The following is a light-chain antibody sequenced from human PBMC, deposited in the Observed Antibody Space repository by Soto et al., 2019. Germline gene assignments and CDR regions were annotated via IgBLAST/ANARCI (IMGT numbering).Light chain of an antibody. V-gene: IGLV2-14*03. CDR3: TSWTTSTTMI. CDR1: SSDIGAYNY. CDR2: DVN. Sequence: QSVLTQPASVSGSPGQSNTISCTGTSSDIGAYNYVSWYQQHPGKAPKLMIYDVNIRPSGVSNRFSGSKSGNTASLTISGLQAEDEADYYCTSWTTSTTMIFGGGTKLTVL. J-gene: IGLJ2*01.